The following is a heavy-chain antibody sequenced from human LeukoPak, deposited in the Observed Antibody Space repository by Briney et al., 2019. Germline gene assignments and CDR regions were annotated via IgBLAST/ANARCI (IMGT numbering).Heavy chain of an antibody. J-gene: IGHJ4*02. D-gene: IGHD1-26*01. Sequence: LRLSCAASGFTFSSHAMSWVRQAPGKGLEWIGRIYYTGSTLYNLSLKSRVTMSVDTSKNQFSLRLRSVTDADTAVYYCARHGATDYFDYWGQGTLVTVSS. CDR2: IYYTGST. CDR1: GFTFSSHA. CDR3: ARHGATDYFDY. V-gene: IGHV4-30-2*03.